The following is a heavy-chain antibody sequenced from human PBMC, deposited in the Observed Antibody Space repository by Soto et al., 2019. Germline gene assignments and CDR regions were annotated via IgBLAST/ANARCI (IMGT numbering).Heavy chain of an antibody. CDR2: FDPEDGET. J-gene: IGHJ4*02. V-gene: IGHV1-24*01. CDR1: GYTLTELS. D-gene: IGHD2-8*01. Sequence: GASVKVSCKVSGYTLTELSRHWVRQAPGKGLEWMGGFDPEDGETIYAQKFQGRVTMTEDTSTDTAYMELSSLRSEDTAVYYCATLRSPTLGYCTNGVCYTRVNFDYWGQGTLVTVSS. CDR3: ATLRSPTLGYCTNGVCYTRVNFDY.